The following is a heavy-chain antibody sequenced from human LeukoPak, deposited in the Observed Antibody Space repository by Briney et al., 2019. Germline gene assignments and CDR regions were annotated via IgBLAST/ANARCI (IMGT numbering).Heavy chain of an antibody. Sequence: GGSLRLSCAASGFTVSSNYMSWVRQAPGKGLEWVSYISSSGSTIYHADSVKGRFTISRDNAKNSLYLQMNSLRAEDTAVYYCARAGGDYGSGSYCDYWGQGTLVTVSS. CDR2: ISSSGSTI. CDR1: GFTVSSNY. D-gene: IGHD3-10*01. J-gene: IGHJ4*02. V-gene: IGHV3-11*04. CDR3: ARAGGDYGSGSYCDY.